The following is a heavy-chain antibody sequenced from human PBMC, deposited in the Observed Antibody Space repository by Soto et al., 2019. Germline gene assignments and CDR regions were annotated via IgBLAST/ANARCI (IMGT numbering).Heavy chain of an antibody. CDR1: GDSISSSNW. CDR2: IYSSGST. CDR3: ARLYGYCIRNSCHGHYAMDV. J-gene: IGHJ6*02. V-gene: IGHV4-39*01. D-gene: IGHD2-2*01. Sequence: SETLSLTCAFSGDSISSSNWWGWIRQTPGKGPEWIGSIYSSGSTYYNPSLNSRVTVSVDTSKNQFSLKVTSVTAADTAVYYCARLYGYCIRNSCHGHYAMDVWGQGTTVTVSS.